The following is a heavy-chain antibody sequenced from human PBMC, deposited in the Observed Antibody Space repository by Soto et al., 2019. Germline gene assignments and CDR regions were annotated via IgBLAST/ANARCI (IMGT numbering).Heavy chain of an antibody. J-gene: IGHJ4*02. D-gene: IGHD6-13*01. V-gene: IGHV3-30*18. CDR3: AKASVWYPYFDS. Sequence: GGSVRNSCVDSGFTYSHDGMHWVRQAPGKGLEWVAAISYDGSNKYYADSVEGRFTISRDNSKSTLYLQMNSLRAEDTAIYYCAKASVWYPYFDSWGQGTLVTVSS. CDR2: ISYDGSNK. CDR1: GFTYSHDG.